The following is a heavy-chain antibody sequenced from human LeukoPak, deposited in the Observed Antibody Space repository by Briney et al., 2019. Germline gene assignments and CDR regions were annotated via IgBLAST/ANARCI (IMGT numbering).Heavy chain of an antibody. V-gene: IGHV3-7*03. CDR1: GFTLSSYW. D-gene: IGHD1/OR15-1a*01. J-gene: IGHJ6*02. CDR2: IKQDGSEK. Sequence: GGSLRLSCAASGFTLSSYWMSWVRQAPGKGLEWVARIKQDGSEKHYVDSVKGRFTISRDNAKNSVYLQMNTLRAEDTAVYYCAREENTFYGMDVWGQGTTVTVSS. CDR3: AREENTFYGMDV.